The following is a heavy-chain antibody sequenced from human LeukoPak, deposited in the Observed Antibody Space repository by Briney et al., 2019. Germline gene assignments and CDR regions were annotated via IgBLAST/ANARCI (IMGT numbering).Heavy chain of an antibody. J-gene: IGHJ4*02. CDR1: GFAFSRYS. CDR2: ISSSSGYI. V-gene: IGHV3-21*01. CDR3: AREIVSSTCFDY. D-gene: IGHD2-2*01. Sequence: GGSLRLSCAASGFAFSRYSMNWVRQAPGKGLEWVSSISSSSGYIYYADSVKGRFTISRDNAKNSLYLQMNSLRAEDMAVYYCAREIVSSTCFDYWGQGALVTVSS.